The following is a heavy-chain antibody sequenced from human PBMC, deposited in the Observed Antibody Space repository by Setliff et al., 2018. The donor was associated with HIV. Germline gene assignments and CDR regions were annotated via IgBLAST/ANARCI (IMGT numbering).Heavy chain of an antibody. Sequence: PSETLSLTCTVSGYSISSGFYWGWIRQPPGMALEWIGYIYYSGSTYYKPSLKSRLTMSVDTSKNHFSLNLMSVTAADTAVYYCAREHHYYDSSGSRRYFDLWGRGTLVTVSS. V-gene: IGHV4-30-4*08. D-gene: IGHD3-22*01. CDR1: GYSISSGFY. J-gene: IGHJ2*01. CDR3: AREHHYYDSSGSRRYFDL. CDR2: IYYSGST.